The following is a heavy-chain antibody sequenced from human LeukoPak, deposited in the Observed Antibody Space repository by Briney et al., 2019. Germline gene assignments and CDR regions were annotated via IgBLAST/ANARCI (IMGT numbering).Heavy chain of an antibody. CDR1: GYSISSGYY. CDR2: IYHSGST. D-gene: IGHD3-22*01. Sequence: ASETLSLTCTVSGYSISSGYYWGWIRQPPGKGLEWIGSIYHSGSTYYNPSLKSRVTISVDTSKNQFSLKLSSVTAADTAVYYCARATSSGYYSDFGYWGQGTLVTVSS. J-gene: IGHJ4*02. CDR3: ARATSSGYYSDFGY. V-gene: IGHV4-38-2*02.